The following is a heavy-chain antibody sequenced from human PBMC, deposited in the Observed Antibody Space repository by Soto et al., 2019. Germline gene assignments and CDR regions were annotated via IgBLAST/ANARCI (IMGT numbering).Heavy chain of an antibody. Sequence: PGESLKISCKGSGYSFTSYWISWVRQMPGKGLEWVGRIDPSDSYTNYSPSFQGHVTISADKSISTAYLQWSSLKASDTAMYYCARLVYDRWYYCGMDVWGQGTTVTVSS. CDR1: GYSFTSYW. V-gene: IGHV5-10-1*01. D-gene: IGHD3-3*01. J-gene: IGHJ6*02. CDR2: IDPSDSYT. CDR3: ARLVYDRWYYCGMDV.